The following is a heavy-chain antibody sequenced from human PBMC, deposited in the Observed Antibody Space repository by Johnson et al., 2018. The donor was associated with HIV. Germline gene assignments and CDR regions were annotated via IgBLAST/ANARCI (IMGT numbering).Heavy chain of an antibody. J-gene: IGHJ3*02. CDR2: IRSNAKSYAT. D-gene: IGHD2-21*01. CDR3: ARARARVTFDI. CDR1: GFTFSGSA. V-gene: IGHV3-73*01. Sequence: VQLVESGGGVVQPGRSLRLSCVASGFTFSGSAMHWVRQASGKGLEWVGRIRSNAKSYATAYAASVKGRFTISRDDSKNTLYLQMNSLRAEDTAVYYCARARARVTFDIWGQGTMVTVSS.